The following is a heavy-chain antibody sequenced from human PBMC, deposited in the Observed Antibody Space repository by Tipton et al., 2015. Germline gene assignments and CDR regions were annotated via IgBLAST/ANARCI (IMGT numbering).Heavy chain of an antibody. CDR3: AGRNYQCYFDY. D-gene: IGHD5-24*01. CDR1: GDSISSSNW. J-gene: IGHJ4*02. CDR2: IHHGGST. V-gene: IGHV4-4*02. Sequence: TLSLTCSVSGDSISSSNWWSWVRQPPGKGLEWIGEIHHGGSTNYNPSLKSRVTMSVDTSKNQFSLHLSSVTAADTAMYYCAGRNYQCYFDYWGQGSLVTVSS.